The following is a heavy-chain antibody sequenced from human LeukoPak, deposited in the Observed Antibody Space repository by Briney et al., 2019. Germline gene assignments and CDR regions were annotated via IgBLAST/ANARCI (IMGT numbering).Heavy chain of an antibody. CDR1: GYTFTSYD. CDR3: AREGGYSYGYGLNY. Sequence: ASVKVSCKASGYTFTSYDINWLRQATGQGLEWMGWMNPNSGNTGYAQKFQGRVTITRNTSISTAYMELSSLRSEDTAVYYCAREGGYSYGYGLNYWGQGTLVTVSS. D-gene: IGHD5-18*01. CDR2: MNPNSGNT. V-gene: IGHV1-8*03. J-gene: IGHJ4*02.